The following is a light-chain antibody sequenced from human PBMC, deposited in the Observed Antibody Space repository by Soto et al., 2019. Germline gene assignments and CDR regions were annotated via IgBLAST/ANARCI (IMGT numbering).Light chain of an antibody. V-gene: IGKV3-15*01. J-gene: IGKJ2*01. CDR2: GAS. Sequence: IVMTQSPATLSVSPGERVTLSCRASETVRTKLAWFQQKPGQTPRLLIFGASTRAPGIPTRLPGSGSETEFTLTIGSLQSEDLAVYYCQQYYNWPPYTFGQGTKLEIK. CDR3: QQYYNWPPYT. CDR1: ETVRTK.